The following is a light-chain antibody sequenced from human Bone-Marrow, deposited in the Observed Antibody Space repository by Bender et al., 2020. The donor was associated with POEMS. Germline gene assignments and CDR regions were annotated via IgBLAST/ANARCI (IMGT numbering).Light chain of an antibody. Sequence: QSALTQPASVSGSPGQSITISCTGTSSDVGDYDLVSWYQQHPGKAPKVIIYEGTQRPSGVSYRFSASKSGSTASLTISGLQAEDEADYYCCSFAGSRTWVFGGGTKLTVL. CDR2: EGT. V-gene: IGLV2-23*01. CDR1: SSDVGDYDL. CDR3: CSFAGSRTWV. J-gene: IGLJ3*02.